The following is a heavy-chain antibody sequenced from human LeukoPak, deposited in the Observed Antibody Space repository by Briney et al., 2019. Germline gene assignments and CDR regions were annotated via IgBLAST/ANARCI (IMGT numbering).Heavy chain of an antibody. CDR3: ARGVLRADY. V-gene: IGHV4-34*01. CDR2: INHSGST. Sequence: SETLSLTCAVYGGSFSGYYWSSIRQPPGKGLEWIGEINHSGSTNYNPSLKSRVTISVDTSKNQFSLKLSSVTAADTAVYYCARGVLRADYWGQGTLVTVSS. D-gene: IGHD3-10*01. CDR1: GGSFSGYY. J-gene: IGHJ4*02.